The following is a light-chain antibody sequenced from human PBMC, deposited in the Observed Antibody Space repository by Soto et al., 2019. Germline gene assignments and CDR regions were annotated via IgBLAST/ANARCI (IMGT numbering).Light chain of an antibody. CDR3: CSSAGSYTYV. Sequence: QSALTQPRSVSGSPGQSVTISCTGTSSDVGGYNYVSWYQQHPGKAPKLMIYDVSERPSGVPDRFSGSKSGNTASLTISGLQAEDEAYYYCCSSAGSYTYVFGTGTKVTVL. CDR2: DVS. J-gene: IGLJ1*01. CDR1: SSDVGGYNY. V-gene: IGLV2-11*01.